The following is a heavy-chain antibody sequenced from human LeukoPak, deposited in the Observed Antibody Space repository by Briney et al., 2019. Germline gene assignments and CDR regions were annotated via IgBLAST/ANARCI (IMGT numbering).Heavy chain of an antibody. J-gene: IGHJ5*02. V-gene: IGHV4-34*01. CDR2: INHSGST. Sequence: SETLSLTCAVYGGSFSGYYWSWIRQPPGKGLEWIGEINHSGSTNYSPSLKSRVTISVDTSKNQFSLKLSSVTAADTAVYYCARHARVHWFDPWGQGTLVTVSS. CDR1: GGSFSGYY. CDR3: ARHARVHWFDP.